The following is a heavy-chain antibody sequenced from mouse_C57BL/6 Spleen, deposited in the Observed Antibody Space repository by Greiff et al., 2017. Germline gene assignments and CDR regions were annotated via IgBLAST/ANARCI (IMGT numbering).Heavy chain of an antibody. CDR1: GYTFTDYE. D-gene: IGHD1-2*01. CDR3: TRSGLIRLPGYFDY. Sequence: VQLQQSGAELVRPGASVTLSCKASGYTFTDYEMHWVKQTPVHGLEWIGAIDPETGGTAYNQKFKGKAILTADKSSSTAYMELRSLTSEDAAVYYCTRSGLIRLPGYFDYWGQGTTLTVSS. V-gene: IGHV1-15*01. CDR2: IDPETGGT. J-gene: IGHJ2*01.